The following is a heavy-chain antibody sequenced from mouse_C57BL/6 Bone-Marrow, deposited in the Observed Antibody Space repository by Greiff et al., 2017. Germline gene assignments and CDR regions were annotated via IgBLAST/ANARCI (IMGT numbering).Heavy chain of an antibody. J-gene: IGHJ4*01. CDR1: GYTFTSYW. CDR2: IDPSDSYT. CDR3: ARTFITTVVAGGYYAMDY. V-gene: IGHV1-69*01. D-gene: IGHD1-1*01. Sequence: QVHVKQPGAELVMPGASVKLSCKASGYTFTSYWMHWVKQRPGQGLEWIGEIDPSDSYTNYNQKFKGKSTLTVDKSSSTAYMQLSSLTSEDSAVYYCARTFITTVVAGGYYAMDYWGQGTSVTVSS.